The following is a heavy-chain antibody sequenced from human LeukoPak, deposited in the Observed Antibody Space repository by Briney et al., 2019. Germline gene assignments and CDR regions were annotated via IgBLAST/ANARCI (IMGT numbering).Heavy chain of an antibody. V-gene: IGHV4-59*01. CDR2: IYYSGST. D-gene: IGHD5-24*01. CDR1: GGSISSYY. Sequence: PSETLSLTCTVSGGSISSYYWSWIRQPPGEGLEWIGYIYYSGSTNYNPSLKSRVTISVDTSKNQFSLKLSSVTAADTAVYYCARDRDGYNPGFDYWGQGTLVTVSS. CDR3: ARDRDGYNPGFDY. J-gene: IGHJ4*02.